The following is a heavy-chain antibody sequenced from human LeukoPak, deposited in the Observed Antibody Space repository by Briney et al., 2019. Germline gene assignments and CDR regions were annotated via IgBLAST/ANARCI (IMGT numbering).Heavy chain of an antibody. D-gene: IGHD3-22*01. CDR1: GGSISSYY. J-gene: IGHJ5*02. Sequence: SETLSLTCTVSGGSISSYYWSWIRQPAGKGLEWIGRIYTSGSTNYNPSLKSRVTMSVDTSKNQFSLKLSSVTAADTAVYYCARGYYDSSGYYAPLSWIDPWGQGTLVTVPS. CDR2: IYTSGST. CDR3: ARGYYDSSGYYAPLSWIDP. V-gene: IGHV4-4*07.